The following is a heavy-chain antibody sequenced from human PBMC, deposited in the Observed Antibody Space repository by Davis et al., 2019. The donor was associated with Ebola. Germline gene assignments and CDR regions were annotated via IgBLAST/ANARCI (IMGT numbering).Heavy chain of an antibody. CDR1: RFTFSSYA. V-gene: IGHV3-30*03. Sequence: GESLKISCAASRFTFSSYAMSWVRQAPGRGLEWVATISYDGRNKYYGDSVKGRFTISRDNSKNTLYLQMNSLRAEDTAVFYCASDYYDTGGAGHWGQGTLVTVSS. D-gene: IGHD3-22*01. CDR3: ASDYYDTGGAGH. CDR2: ISYDGRNK. J-gene: IGHJ4*02.